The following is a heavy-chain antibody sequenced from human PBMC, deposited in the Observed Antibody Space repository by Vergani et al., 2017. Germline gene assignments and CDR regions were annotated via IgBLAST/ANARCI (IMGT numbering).Heavy chain of an antibody. V-gene: IGHV4-39*01. J-gene: IGHJ5*02. CDR1: GGSITYGAFY. D-gene: IGHD3-22*01. CDR2: IYYSENK. Sequence: QLQLQESGPGLVKPSETLSLTCTVSGGSITYGAFYWGWIRQSPGKGLEWIGSIYYSENKFYNPSLESRVTLSIDTTKNQFSLQLKSVTAADTAVYYCARCFRDEGMIYGGTVENWFDPWGQGTLVTVSS. CDR3: ARCFRDEGMIYGGTVENWFDP.